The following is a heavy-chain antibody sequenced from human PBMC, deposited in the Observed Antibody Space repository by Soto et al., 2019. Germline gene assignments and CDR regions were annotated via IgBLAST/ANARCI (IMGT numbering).Heavy chain of an antibody. CDR2: INHSGST. V-gene: IGHV4-34*01. CDR3: ARVQAYDSSGYYPSDPGAFDI. CDR1: GGSISGYY. D-gene: IGHD3-22*01. Sequence: TSETLSLTCTVSGGSISGYYWSWIRQPPGKGLEWIGEINHSGSTNYNPSLKSRVTISVDTSKNQFSLKLSSVTAADTAVYYCARVQAYDSSGYYPSDPGAFDIWGQGTMVTVSS. J-gene: IGHJ3*02.